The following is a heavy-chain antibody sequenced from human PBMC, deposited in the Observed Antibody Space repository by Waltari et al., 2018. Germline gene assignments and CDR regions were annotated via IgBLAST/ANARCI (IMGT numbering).Heavy chain of an antibody. Sequence: EVQLLESGGGLVKPGGSLRLYGAASGFTFGIAWMRWVRQAPGMGLEWVGRIKRKTDGGTTDYAAPVKGRFTISRDDSKNTLYLQMNSLKTEDTAVYYCTTEGIVVVVAATPIQTMDVWGQGTTVTVSS. CDR3: TTEGIVVVVAATPIQTMDV. J-gene: IGHJ6*02. CDR1: GFTFGIAW. CDR2: IKRKTDGGTT. D-gene: IGHD2-15*01. V-gene: IGHV3-15*01.